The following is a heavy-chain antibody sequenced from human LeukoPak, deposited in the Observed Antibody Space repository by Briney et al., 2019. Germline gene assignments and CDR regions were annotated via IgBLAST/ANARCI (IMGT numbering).Heavy chain of an antibody. CDR3: VRTDYYDSSGYYDDFDF. CDR2: INKNGGST. D-gene: IGHD3-22*01. CDR1: GFTFSSYA. V-gene: IGHV3-64*02. J-gene: IGHJ4*02. Sequence: GGSLRLSCAASGFTFSSYAMHWVRQAQGKALEYVSAINKNGGSTYYADSVKGRFTISRDNSNNTLYLQMGFVRAEDMAVYYCVRTDYYDSSGYYDDFDFWGQGTLVTVSS.